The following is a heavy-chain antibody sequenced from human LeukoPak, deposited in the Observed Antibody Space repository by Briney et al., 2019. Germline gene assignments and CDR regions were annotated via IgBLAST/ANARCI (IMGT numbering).Heavy chain of an antibody. CDR2: INHSVST. J-gene: IGHJ4*02. D-gene: IGHD6-6*01. CDR1: GGSFSGYY. V-gene: IGHV4-34*01. CDR3: ASLWRSRSGSPFDY. Sequence: SETLSLTCAVYGGSFSGYYWSWIRQPPGKGLGWIGEINHSVSTNYNPSLKRRVTISVDTSKNQFSLKLRSLTAADTAVYYCASLWRSRSGSPFDYWGQGTLVTVSS.